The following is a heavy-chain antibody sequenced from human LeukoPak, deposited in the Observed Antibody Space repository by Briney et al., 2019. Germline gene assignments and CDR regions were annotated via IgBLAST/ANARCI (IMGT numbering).Heavy chain of an antibody. D-gene: IGHD3-22*01. V-gene: IGHV5-51*01. CDR2: IYPGDSDT. CDR1: GYSFTSYW. CDR3: ARLYYYDSSGYQRFFDY. J-gene: IGHJ4*02. Sequence: GEPLKISCKGSGYSFTSYWIGWVRQMPGKGLEWMGIIYPGDSDTRYSPSFQGQVTISADKSISTAYLQWSSLKASDTAMYYCARLYYYDSSGYQRFFDYWGQGTLVTVSS.